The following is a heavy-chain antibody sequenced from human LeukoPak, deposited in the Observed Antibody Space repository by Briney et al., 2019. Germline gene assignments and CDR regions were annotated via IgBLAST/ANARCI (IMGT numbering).Heavy chain of an antibody. CDR1: GFSFRSFE. J-gene: IGHJ6*02. D-gene: IGHD1-26*01. Sequence: GGSLRLSCAASGFSFRSFEMSWVRQAPGKGLECIAYISSASGTIYHADSVKGRFTISRDNANNSLYLQMNSLRAEDTAIYYCAGSTEPSDPYFYYGMDVWGQGTTVTVSS. CDR3: AGSTEPSDPYFYYGMDV. V-gene: IGHV3-48*03. CDR2: ISSASGTI.